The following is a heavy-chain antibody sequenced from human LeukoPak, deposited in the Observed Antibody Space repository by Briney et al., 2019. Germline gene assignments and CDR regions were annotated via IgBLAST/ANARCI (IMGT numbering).Heavy chain of an antibody. V-gene: IGHV1-69*05. J-gene: IGHJ6*03. D-gene: IGHD3-3*01. Sequence: SVKVSCKASGGTFISYAISWVRQAPGQGLEWMGRIIPIFGTANYAQKFQGRVTITTDESTSTAYMELSSLRSEDTAVYYCATFRRSHYDFWSGPMDVWGKGTTVTVSS. CDR2: IIPIFGTA. CDR3: ATFRRSHYDFWSGPMDV. CDR1: GGTFISYA.